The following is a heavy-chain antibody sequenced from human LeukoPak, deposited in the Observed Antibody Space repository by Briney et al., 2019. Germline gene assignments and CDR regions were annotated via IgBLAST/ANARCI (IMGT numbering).Heavy chain of an antibody. CDR1: GGSISSYY. D-gene: IGHD6-6*01. V-gene: IGHV4-59*01. J-gene: IGHJ4*02. CDR3: ASSLASQLGPDMIFDY. CDR2: IYYSGNT. Sequence: SETLSLTCTVSGGSISSYYWSWIRQPPGKGLEWIGYIYYSGNTNYNPSLKSRVTISVDTSKNQFSLKLSSVTAADTAVYYCASSLASQLGPDMIFDYWGQGTLVTVSS.